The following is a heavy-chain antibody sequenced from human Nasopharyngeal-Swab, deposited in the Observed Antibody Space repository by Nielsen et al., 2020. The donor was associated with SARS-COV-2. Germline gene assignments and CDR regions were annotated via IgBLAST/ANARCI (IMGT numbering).Heavy chain of an antibody. CDR3: ARESPAARRHFDWFEEYYFDY. CDR2: ISYDGSNK. J-gene: IGHJ4*02. Sequence: GGSLRLSCAASGFTFSSYGMHWVRQAPGKGLEWVAVISYDGSNKYYADSVKGRFTISRDNSKNTLYLQMNSLRAEDTAVYYCARESPAARRHFDWFEEYYFDYWGQGTLVTVSS. V-gene: IGHV3-30*03. D-gene: IGHD3-9*01. CDR1: GFTFSSYG.